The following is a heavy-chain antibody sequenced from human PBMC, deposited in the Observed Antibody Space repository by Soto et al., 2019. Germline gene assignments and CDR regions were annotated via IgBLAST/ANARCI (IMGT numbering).Heavy chain of an antibody. D-gene: IGHD2-2*01. Sequence: GGSLRLSWAASGFTFSSYGMHWVRQAPGKGLEWVAVISYDGSNKYYADSVKGRFTISRDNSKNTLYLQMNSLRAEDTAVYYCAKDSADIVVVPAATAGYYYGMDVWGQGTTVTVSS. CDR1: GFTFSSYG. CDR2: ISYDGSNK. J-gene: IGHJ6*02. CDR3: AKDSADIVVVPAATAGYYYGMDV. V-gene: IGHV3-30*18.